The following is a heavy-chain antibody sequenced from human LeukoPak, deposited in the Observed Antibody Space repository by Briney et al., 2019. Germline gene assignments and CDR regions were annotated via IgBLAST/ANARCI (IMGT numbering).Heavy chain of an antibody. D-gene: IGHD5-18*01. CDR2: ISSSSSTI. V-gene: IGHV3-48*04. CDR1: GFTFSSYN. J-gene: IGHJ4*02. CDR3: ARDRIQLWPSPDY. Sequence: GGSLRLSCAASGFTFSSYNMNWVRQAPGKGLEWVSYISSSSSTIYYADSVKGRFTISRDNAKNSLYLQMNSLRAEDTAVYYCARDRIQLWPSPDYWGQGTLVTVSS.